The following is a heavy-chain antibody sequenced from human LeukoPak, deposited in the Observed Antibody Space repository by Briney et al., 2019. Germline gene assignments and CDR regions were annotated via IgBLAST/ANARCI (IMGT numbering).Heavy chain of an antibody. J-gene: IGHJ5*02. V-gene: IGHV4-38-2*02. CDR3: ARGGSRYQLLNWFDP. Sequence: SETLSLTCTVSGYSISSGYYWAWIRQTPGKGLEWIGSIYHTSSTYRNPSLRSRVTISVDTSKNQFSLNLTSLTAADTAVYYCARGGSRYQLLNWFDPWGQGTLVTVSS. CDR2: IYHTSST. CDR1: GYSISSGYY. D-gene: IGHD2-2*01.